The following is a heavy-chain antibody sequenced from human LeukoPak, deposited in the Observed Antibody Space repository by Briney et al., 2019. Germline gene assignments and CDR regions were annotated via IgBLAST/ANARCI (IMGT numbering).Heavy chain of an antibody. D-gene: IGHD5-18*01. CDR3: ARARDEDTAMVAYYFDY. Sequence: ASVKVSCKASGYTFTSYYMHWVRQAPGQGLEWMGWISAYNGNTNYAQKLQGRVTMTTDTSTSTAYMGLRSLRSDDTAVYYCARARDEDTAMVAYYFDYWGQGTLVTVSS. CDR2: ISAYNGNT. J-gene: IGHJ4*02. V-gene: IGHV1-18*04. CDR1: GYTFTSYY.